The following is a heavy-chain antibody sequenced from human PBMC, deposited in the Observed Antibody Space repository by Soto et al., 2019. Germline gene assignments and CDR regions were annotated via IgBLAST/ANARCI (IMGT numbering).Heavy chain of an antibody. Sequence: VGSLRLSCAASGFTFSSYGMHWVRQAPGKGLEWVAVISYDGSNKYYADSVKGRFTISRDNSKNTLYLQMNSLRAEDTAVYYCAKGVDYSGRNWFDPWGQGTLVTVSS. V-gene: IGHV3-30*18. CDR1: GFTFSSYG. J-gene: IGHJ5*02. D-gene: IGHD4-4*01. CDR2: ISYDGSNK. CDR3: AKGVDYSGRNWFDP.